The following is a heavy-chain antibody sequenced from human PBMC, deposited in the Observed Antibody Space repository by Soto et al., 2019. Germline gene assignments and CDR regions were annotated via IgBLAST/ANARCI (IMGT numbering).Heavy chain of an antibody. CDR2: ISAYNGNT. Sequence: ASVKVSCKASGYTFTSYGISRVRQAPGQGLEWMGWISAYNGNTNYAQKLQGRVTITRDTSASTAYMELSSLRSEDTAVYHCARDPETPSSSWYNWFDPWGQGTLVTVSS. D-gene: IGHD6-13*01. V-gene: IGHV1-18*01. J-gene: IGHJ5*02. CDR3: ARDPETPSSSWYNWFDP. CDR1: GYTFTSYG.